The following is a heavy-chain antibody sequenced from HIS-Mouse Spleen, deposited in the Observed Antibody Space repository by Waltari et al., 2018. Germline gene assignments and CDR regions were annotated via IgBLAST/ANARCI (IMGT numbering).Heavy chain of an antibody. CDR3: TTVSSSFDY. J-gene: IGHJ4*02. V-gene: IGHV3-15*01. D-gene: IGHD6-6*01. CDR1: GFTFSSYG. Sequence: VQLVESGGGVVQPGRSLRLSCAASGFTFSSYGMHWVRQAPGKGVEWVGRIKSKPDGGTTDYAAPVKGRFTISRDESKNTLNLQMNSLKTEDTAVYYCTTVSSSFDYWGQGTLVTVSS. CDR2: IKSKPDGGTT.